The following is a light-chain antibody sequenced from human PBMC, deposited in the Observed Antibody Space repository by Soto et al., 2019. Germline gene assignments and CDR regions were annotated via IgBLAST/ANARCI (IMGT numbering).Light chain of an antibody. Sequence: QSALTQPASVSGSPGQSITISCTGTSSDVGNYNFVSRYQQHPGKAPKLMISEGGKRPSGVSDRFSGSKSGNTASLTISGLQAEDEADYYCCSYAGISTYVFGPGTKLTVL. CDR2: EGG. J-gene: IGLJ1*01. V-gene: IGLV2-23*01. CDR1: SSDVGNYNF. CDR3: CSYAGISTYV.